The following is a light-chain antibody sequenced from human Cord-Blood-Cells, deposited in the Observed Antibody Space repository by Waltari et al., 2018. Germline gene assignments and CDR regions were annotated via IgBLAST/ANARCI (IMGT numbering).Light chain of an antibody. CDR3: QQYGSSPLYT. Sequence: EIVLTQSPGTLSLSQGERATLSCRASQSVSSSYLAWYQQKPGQAPRLLIHGASSRATGIPDRFSGSGSGTDFTLTISRLEPEDFAVYYCQQYGSSPLYTFGQGTKLEIK. V-gene: IGKV3-20*01. CDR2: GAS. J-gene: IGKJ2*01. CDR1: QSVSSSY.